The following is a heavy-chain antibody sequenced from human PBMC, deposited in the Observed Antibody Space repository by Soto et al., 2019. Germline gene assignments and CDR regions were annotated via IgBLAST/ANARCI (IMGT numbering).Heavy chain of an antibody. D-gene: IGHD3-10*01. Sequence: QLQQQESGPGLVKPSETLSLTCTVSGGSISSSSYYWGWIRQPPGKGLEWIGSIYYSGSTYYNPSLKSRVTISVDTSKNQFSLKLSSVTAADTAVYYCASTMRVRGVIPLGYWGQGTLVTVSS. CDR1: GGSISSSSYY. CDR2: IYYSGST. J-gene: IGHJ4*02. V-gene: IGHV4-39*01. CDR3: ASTMRVRGVIPLGY.